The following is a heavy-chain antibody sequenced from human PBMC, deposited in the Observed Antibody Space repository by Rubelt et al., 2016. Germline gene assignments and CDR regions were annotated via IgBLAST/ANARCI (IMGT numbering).Heavy chain of an antibody. CDR3: TRSHYFFDY. J-gene: IGHJ4*02. V-gene: IGHV3-48*04. Sequence: VRQVPGKGLEWISYISGGMETIYYADSVRGRFTISRDNAKNSLYLQMDSLRAEDTAVYYCTRSHYFFDYWGQGTLVTVSS. CDR2: ISGGMETI.